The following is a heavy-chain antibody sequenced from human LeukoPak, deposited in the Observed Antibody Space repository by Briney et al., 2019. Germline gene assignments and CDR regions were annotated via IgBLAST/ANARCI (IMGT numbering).Heavy chain of an antibody. V-gene: IGHV4-59*08. J-gene: IGHJ4*02. CDR3: ARRGATVTTVFDY. Sequence: SETLSLTCTVSGGSISTYSWTWIRQPPGKGLEWIGNIYYSGSTNYNPSLKSRVTISVDTSKNQFSLKLSSVTAADTAVYYCARRGATVTTVFDYWGQGTLVTVSS. CDR2: IYYSGST. D-gene: IGHD4-17*01. CDR1: GGSISTYS.